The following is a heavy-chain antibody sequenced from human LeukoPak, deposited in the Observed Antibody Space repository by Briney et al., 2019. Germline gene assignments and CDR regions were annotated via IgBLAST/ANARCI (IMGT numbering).Heavy chain of an antibody. D-gene: IGHD6-13*01. V-gene: IGHV4-4*02. CDR3: ARAVVGGAAAGSNWFDS. CDR1: GDSMSSSNW. CDR2: IYHTGNT. J-gene: IGHJ5*01. Sequence: SETLSLTCAVSGDSMSSSNWWSWVRQPPGKGLEWIGEIYHTGNTNYSPSLKGRVTISADKSKNQFSLKVTSVTAADTAIFFCARAVVGGAAAGSNWFDSWGQGTLVTISS.